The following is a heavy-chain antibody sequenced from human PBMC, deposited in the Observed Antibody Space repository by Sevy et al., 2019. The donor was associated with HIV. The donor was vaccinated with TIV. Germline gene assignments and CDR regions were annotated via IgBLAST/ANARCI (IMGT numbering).Heavy chain of an antibody. CDR3: ARGWPINF. D-gene: IGHD6-13*01. CDR1: GFIFNTQA. J-gene: IGHJ4*02. V-gene: IGHV3-23*01. Sequence: GGCLRLSCAASGFIFNTQAMTWVRQAPGKGLEWVSSITSTGLNTFHANSVKGRFTISRDNSTSTVYLQMNSLRAEDTALYYCARGWPINFWGQGTLVTVSS. CDR2: ITSTGLNT.